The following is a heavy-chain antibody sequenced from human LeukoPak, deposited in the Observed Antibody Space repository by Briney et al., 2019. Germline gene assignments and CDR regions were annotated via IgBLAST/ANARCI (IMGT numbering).Heavy chain of an antibody. V-gene: IGHV4-38-2*01. CDR2: TYHSGST. CDR1: GYSLSSGYY. J-gene: IGHJ4*02. CDR3: ARASSGWLLGYFDY. Sequence: SESLSLTCAVSGYSLSSGYYWSWIRQPPGKGREGIGSTYHSGSTYYNPSLQSRVTLSVDTSKNHFSLRLTSVTAADTAVYYCARASSGWLLGYFDYWGQGTLVTVSS. D-gene: IGHD6-19*01.